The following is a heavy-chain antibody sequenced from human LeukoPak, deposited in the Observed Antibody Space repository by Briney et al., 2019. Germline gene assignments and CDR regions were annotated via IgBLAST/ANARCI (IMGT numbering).Heavy chain of an antibody. D-gene: IGHD3-22*01. CDR2: INPNSGGT. V-gene: IGHV1-2*02. CDR3: ARDIDYYDSRRFYY. J-gene: IGHJ4*02. CDR1: GYTFTGYY. Sequence: ASVKVSCKASGYTFTGYYVHWVRQAPGQGLEWMGWINPNSGGTNSAQKFQGRVTMTRDTSISTAYMELSRLTSDDTAVYYCARDIDYYDSRRFYYWGQGTLVTVSS.